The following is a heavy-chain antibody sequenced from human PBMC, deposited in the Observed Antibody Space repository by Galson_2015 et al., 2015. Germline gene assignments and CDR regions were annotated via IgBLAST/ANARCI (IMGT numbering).Heavy chain of an antibody. V-gene: IGHV3-30-3*01. Sequence: SLRLSCAASGFTFSSYAMHWVRQAPGKGLEWVAVISYDGSNKYYTDSVKGRFTISRDNSKNTLYLQMNSRRSEYTAVYYCAREQYSCAHEVSAFWGKGPMLTLSS. D-gene: IGHD6-19*01. J-gene: IGHJ3*01. CDR2: ISYDGSNK. CDR1: GFTFSSYA. CDR3: AREQYSCAHEVSAF.